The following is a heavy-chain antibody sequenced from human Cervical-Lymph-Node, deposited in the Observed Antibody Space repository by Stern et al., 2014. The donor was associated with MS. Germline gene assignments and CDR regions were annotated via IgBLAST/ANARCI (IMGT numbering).Heavy chain of an antibody. CDR3: ALSSETSDRWYSLGYDL. V-gene: IGHV1-69*01. D-gene: IGHD6-13*01. CDR2: IFPSFVPP. J-gene: IGHJ5*02. Sequence: VQLVESGAEVTKPGSSVKVSCKASGGTFSKFPSSWVRQAPGQGLEWMGGIFPSFVPPLYAQEFRGMFTSTADVSTSTVYMELSSLRSDDTAVYYCALSSETSDRWYSLGYDLWGQGTLVTVSS. CDR1: GGTFSKFP.